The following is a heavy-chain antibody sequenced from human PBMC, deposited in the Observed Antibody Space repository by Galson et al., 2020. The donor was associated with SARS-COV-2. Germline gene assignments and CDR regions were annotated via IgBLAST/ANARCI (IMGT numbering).Heavy chain of an antibody. D-gene: IGHD3-9*01. CDR2: IYWDDDK. CDR1: VFSLSTSGVW. CDR3: AHRRPILTAGWFDP. V-gene: IGHV2-5*02. J-gene: IGHJ5*02. Sequence: KMSGPTLVKPTQTLTLTCTFSVFSLSTSGVWVVGSLQPPGNALEWLALIYWDDDKRYSPSLKSRLTITKDTSNNQVVLTTTDMDLVDTATYYCAHRRPILTAGWFDPWGQGTLVTVSS.